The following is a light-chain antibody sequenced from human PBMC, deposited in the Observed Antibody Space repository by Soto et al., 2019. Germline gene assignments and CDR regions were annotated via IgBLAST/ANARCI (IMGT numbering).Light chain of an antibody. CDR2: DAS. V-gene: IGKV3-20*01. J-gene: IGKJ1*01. CDR3: QQYGSTWT. Sequence: EIVLTQPPATLSLSPGERATLYCRASQSVSSYLAWYQQKPGQAPRLLIYDASSRATGIPDRFSGSGSGTDFTLTISRLEPEDFAVYYCQQYGSTWTFGQGTKVDIK. CDR1: QSVSSY.